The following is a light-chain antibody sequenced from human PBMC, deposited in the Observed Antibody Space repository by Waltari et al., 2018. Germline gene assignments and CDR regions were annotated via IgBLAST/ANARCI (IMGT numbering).Light chain of an antibody. J-gene: IGKJ2*01. CDR1: QDISNY. V-gene: IGKV1-33*01. Sequence: DIQMTQSPSSLSASVGDRVTITCQASQDISNYLNWYQQKPGKAPKLLIYDASNLETGAPSRFSGSGSGTDFTFTISSLQPEDIATYYCQQYDNPLYTFGQGTKLEIK. CDR2: DAS. CDR3: QQYDNPLYT.